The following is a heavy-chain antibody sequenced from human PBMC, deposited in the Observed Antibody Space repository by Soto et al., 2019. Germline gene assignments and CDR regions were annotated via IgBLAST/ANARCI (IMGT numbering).Heavy chain of an antibody. Sequence: QVQLQESGPGLVKPSQALSLTCTVSGGSISSGGYYWSWVRQHPGKGLEWIAYMYYSGSTYYNPSLKSRVSVSVDTSKNQFSLKLSXVXAADXXXYYXXXXXXXYLXDWGQGTLVTVSS. CDR1: GGSISSGGYY. CDR3: XXXXXXYLXD. V-gene: IGHV4-31*03. CDR2: MYYSGST. J-gene: IGHJ4*02.